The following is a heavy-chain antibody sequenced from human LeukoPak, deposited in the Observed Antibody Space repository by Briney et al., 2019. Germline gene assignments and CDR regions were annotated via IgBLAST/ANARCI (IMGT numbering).Heavy chain of an antibody. V-gene: IGHV1-2*02. CDR1: GYTFTGYY. CDR2: INPNSGGT. D-gene: IGHD1-26*01. J-gene: IGHJ4*02. Sequence: GASVKVSCKASGYTFTGYYMPWVRQAPGQGLEWMGWINPNSGGTNYTQKFQGRVTMTRDTSISTAYMELSRLRSDDTAVYYCARGAGGGSYLDYWGQGTLVTVSS. CDR3: ARGAGGGSYLDY.